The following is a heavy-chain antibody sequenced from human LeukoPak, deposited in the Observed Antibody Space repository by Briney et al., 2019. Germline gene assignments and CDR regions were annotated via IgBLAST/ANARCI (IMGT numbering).Heavy chain of an antibody. V-gene: IGHV3-48*04. CDR3: AGSAEWELLYFDY. CDR1: GFTFSSYS. CDR2: ISSSSSTI. D-gene: IGHD1-26*01. J-gene: IGHJ4*02. Sequence: GGSLRLSCAASGFTFSSYSMNWVRQAPGKGLEWVSYISSSSSTIYYADSVKGRFTISRDNAKNSLYLQMNSLRAEDTAVYYCAGSAEWELLYFDYWGQGTLVTVSS.